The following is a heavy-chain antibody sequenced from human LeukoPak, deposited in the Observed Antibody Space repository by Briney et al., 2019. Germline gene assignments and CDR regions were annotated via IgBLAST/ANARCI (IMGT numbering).Heavy chain of an antibody. D-gene: IGHD3-10*01. V-gene: IGHV3-23*01. Sequence: GGSLRLSCAASGFTFSSYAMSWVRQAPGKGLEWGSAISGSGGSTYYADSVKGRFTISRDNSKNTLYLQMNSLRAEDTAVYYCAKGVGHYGFYWYFDLWGRGTLVTVSS. CDR1: GFTFSSYA. CDR3: AKGVGHYGFYWYFDL. CDR2: ISGSGGST. J-gene: IGHJ2*01.